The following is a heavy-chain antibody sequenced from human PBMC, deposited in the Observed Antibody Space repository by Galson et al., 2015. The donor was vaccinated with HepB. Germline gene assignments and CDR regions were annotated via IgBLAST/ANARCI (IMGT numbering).Heavy chain of an antibody. CDR3: ARDLGPMWGFLRLPFDS. V-gene: IGHV7-4-1*02. CDR2: INTNNGNT. CDR1: GNSFNYYA. Sequence: SVKVSCKASGNSFNYYAINGVRQAPGQGREWMGWINTNNGNTTYAQDFAGRFVFSLDTSVSTTFLQISGLKTEDTAVYYCARDLGPMWGFLRLPFDSWGQGTLVTVSS. D-gene: IGHD2-21*01. J-gene: IGHJ4*02.